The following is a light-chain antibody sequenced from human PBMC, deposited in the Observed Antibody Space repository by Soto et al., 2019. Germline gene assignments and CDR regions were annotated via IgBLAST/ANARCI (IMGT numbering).Light chain of an antibody. J-gene: IGLJ2*01. V-gene: IGLV1-40*01. CDR2: GNS. CDR1: SSNIGAGYD. Sequence: QSVLTQPPSVSGAPGQRVTISCTGSSSNIGAGYDVHWYQQLPGTAPKLLIYGNSNRPSGVPDRFSGSKSGTSASLAITGLQAEDEADYYCHSYDSSLRVFGGGTQLTVL. CDR3: HSYDSSLRV.